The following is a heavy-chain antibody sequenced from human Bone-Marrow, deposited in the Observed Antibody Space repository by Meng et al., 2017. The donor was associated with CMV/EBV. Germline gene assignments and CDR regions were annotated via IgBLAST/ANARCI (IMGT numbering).Heavy chain of an antibody. CDR2: ISAYNGNT. D-gene: IGHD6-6*01. Sequence: ASVKVSCKASGYTFTSYGISWVRQAPGQGLEWMGWISAYNGNTNYAQKLQGRVTMTTDTSTSTAYMELRSLRSDDTAVYYCARDPHLARPYYYGMDVWGQGTTVAVSS. V-gene: IGHV1-18*01. J-gene: IGHJ6*02. CDR3: ARDPHLARPYYYGMDV. CDR1: GYTFTSYG.